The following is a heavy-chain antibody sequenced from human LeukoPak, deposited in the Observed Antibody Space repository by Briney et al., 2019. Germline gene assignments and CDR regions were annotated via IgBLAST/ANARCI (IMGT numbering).Heavy chain of an antibody. CDR3: ARATSPYDFWSGYSLRSWFDP. CDR1: GGTFSSFA. CDR2: VIPIFGTA. J-gene: IGHJ5*02. D-gene: IGHD3-3*01. Sequence: SVKVSCKASGGTFSSFAISWVRQAPAQGLEWVGRVIPIFGTANYAQKFPGRVTITTDESTSTAYMELSSLRSEDTAVYYCARATSPYDFWSGYSLRSWFDPWGQGTLVTVSS. V-gene: IGHV1-69*05.